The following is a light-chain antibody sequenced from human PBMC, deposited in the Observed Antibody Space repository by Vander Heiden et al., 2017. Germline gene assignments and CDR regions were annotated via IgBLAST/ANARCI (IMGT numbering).Light chain of an antibody. CDR2: DVS. V-gene: IGLV2-14*01. Sequence: QSALTQPASVSGSPGQSITISCTGTSRAVGGYNYVSWYQQHPVKAPKLMIYDVSNRPSGVSIRFSGSKSGNTASLTISVLQAEDEAEYYCSSYTSSSTYVFGTGTKVTVL. CDR1: SRAVGGYNY. J-gene: IGLJ1*01. CDR3: SSYTSSSTYV.